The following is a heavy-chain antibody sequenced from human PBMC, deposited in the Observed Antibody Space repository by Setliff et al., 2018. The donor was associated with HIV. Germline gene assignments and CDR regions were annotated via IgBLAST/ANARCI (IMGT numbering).Heavy chain of an antibody. V-gene: IGHV4-61*09. CDR3: ARGPKPGLLDLTWFDS. CDR1: GGSVSSGSYY. Sequence: SETRSLTCTVSGGSVSSGSYYWSWIRQPAGRGLEWIGHRYTTGSTSYNPSLKSRVTISVDTSKNPFSLRLSSVTAADTAVYYCARGPKPGLLDLTWFDSWGQGTLVTVSS. J-gene: IGHJ5*01. D-gene: IGHD3-9*01. CDR2: RYTTGST.